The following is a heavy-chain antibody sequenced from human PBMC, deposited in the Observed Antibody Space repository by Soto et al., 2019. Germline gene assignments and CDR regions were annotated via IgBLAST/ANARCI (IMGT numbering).Heavy chain of an antibody. Sequence: ASVKVSCKASGGTFSSYAISWVRQAPGQGLEWMGGIIPIFGTANYAQKFQGRVTITADESTSTAYMELSSLRSEDTAVYYCARERGNYYDSSGYSSGPYYFGYQGKGT. J-gene: IGHJ4*02. CDR3: ARERGNYYDSSGYSSGPYYFGY. CDR1: GGTFSSYA. CDR2: IIPIFGTA. V-gene: IGHV1-69*13. D-gene: IGHD3-22*01.